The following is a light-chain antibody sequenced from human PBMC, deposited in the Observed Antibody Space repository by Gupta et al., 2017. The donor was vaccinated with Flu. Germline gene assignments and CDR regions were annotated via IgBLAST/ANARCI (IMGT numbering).Light chain of an antibody. CDR1: TGYTSDA. V-gene: IGLV4-69*01. J-gene: IGLJ2*01. CDR2: LNTDGRH. Sequence: QLVLTQSPSALASLAAPVNLTCRLRTGYTSDAIAWHHHHPEKGLRILMKLNTDGRHINGDAIPARVSGSSSGAERYLTSSSLQADDEGYYYCQTRGAGIRIFGGGTKLTVL. CDR3: QTRGAGIRI.